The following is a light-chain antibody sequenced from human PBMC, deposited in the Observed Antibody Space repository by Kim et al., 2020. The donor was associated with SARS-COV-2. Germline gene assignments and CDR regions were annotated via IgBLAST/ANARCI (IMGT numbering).Light chain of an antibody. CDR1: SSDVGGYNY. CDR3: SSYTSSSPL. J-gene: IGLJ2*01. V-gene: IGLV2-14*03. CDR2: DVS. Sequence: PGPSITISCTGTSSDVGGYNYVSWYQQHPGKAPKLMIYDVSNRPSGVSNRFSGSKSGNTASLTISGLQAEDEADYYCSSYTSSSPLFGGGTQLTVL.